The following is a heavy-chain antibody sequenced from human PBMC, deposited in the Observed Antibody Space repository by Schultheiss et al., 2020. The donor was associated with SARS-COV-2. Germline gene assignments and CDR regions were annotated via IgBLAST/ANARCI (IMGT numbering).Heavy chain of an antibody. CDR3: AREDYYDSSGYYYLEGHDAFDI. CDR2: ISGSGGST. Sequence: GGSLRLSCAASGFTFSSYAMSWVRQAPGKGLEWVSAISGSGGSTYYADSVKGRFTISRDNSKNTLYLQMNSLRAEDTAVYYCAREDYYDSSGYYYLEGHDAFDIWGQGTMVTVSS. D-gene: IGHD3-22*01. CDR1: GFTFSSYA. J-gene: IGHJ3*02. V-gene: IGHV3-23*01.